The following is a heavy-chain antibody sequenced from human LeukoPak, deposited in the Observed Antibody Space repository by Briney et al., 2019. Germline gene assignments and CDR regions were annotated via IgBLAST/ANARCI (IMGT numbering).Heavy chain of an antibody. CDR1: GGTFSSYA. CDR3: ARGYDFWSGSYHYYMDV. J-gene: IGHJ6*03. Sequence: GASVKVSCKASGGTFSSYAISWVRQAPGQGLEWMGGIIPIFGTANYAQKFQGRVTITADESTSTAYMELSSLRSEDTAVYYCARGYDFWSGSYHYYMDVWGKGTSVTVSS. D-gene: IGHD3-3*01. CDR2: IIPIFGTA. V-gene: IGHV1-69*13.